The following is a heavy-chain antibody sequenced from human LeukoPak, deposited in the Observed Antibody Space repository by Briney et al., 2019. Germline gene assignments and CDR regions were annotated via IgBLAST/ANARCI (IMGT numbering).Heavy chain of an antibody. CDR2: ITASGGGT. CDR1: GYTFTSYY. Sequence: ASVKVSCKASGYTFTSYYLHWVRQAPGQGLEWMGVITASGGGTTYAQKFQGRVTMTRDTSSSTVYMKLTSLRSEDTAVYYCARDVFGLDYWGQGTLVTVSS. CDR3: ARDVFGLDY. D-gene: IGHD3-10*01. V-gene: IGHV1-46*01. J-gene: IGHJ4*02.